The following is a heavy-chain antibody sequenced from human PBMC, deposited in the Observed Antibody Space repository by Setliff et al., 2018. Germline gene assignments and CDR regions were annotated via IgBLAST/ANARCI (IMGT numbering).Heavy chain of an antibody. CDR1: QYTFTAYY. V-gene: IGHV1-2*06. D-gene: IGHD3-9*01. J-gene: IGHJ4*02. CDR2: VFTATDDT. Sequence: ASVKVSCKASQYTFTAYYLHWVRQDPGQGLEWMGRVFTATDDTQFRTEFQGRVSVTRDTSMSTTYMELGGLRSDDTAVYYCVRQDILTGYYAFDYWGQGTLVTVSS. CDR3: VRQDILTGYYAFDY.